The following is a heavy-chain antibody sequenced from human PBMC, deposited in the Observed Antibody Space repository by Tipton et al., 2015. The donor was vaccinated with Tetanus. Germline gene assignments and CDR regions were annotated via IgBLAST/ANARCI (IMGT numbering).Heavy chain of an antibody. Sequence: LRLSCAASGFTFSDFWMTWVRQAPGKGLEWVANIKHDGSEKSYVDSVKGRFSVSRDNAKNSLFLQMNSLRVEDTAVYYCARGLERLYCSSTVCHPNWCGPWGQGTLVTVSS. CDR3: ARGLERLYCSSTVCHPNWCGP. D-gene: IGHD2-2*01. CDR1: GFTFSDFW. V-gene: IGHV3-7*01. CDR2: IKHDGSEK. J-gene: IGHJ5*02.